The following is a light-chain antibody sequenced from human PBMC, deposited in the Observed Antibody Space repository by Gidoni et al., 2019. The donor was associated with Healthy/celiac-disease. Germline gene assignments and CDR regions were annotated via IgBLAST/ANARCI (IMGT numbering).Light chain of an antibody. J-gene: IGLJ2*01. CDR1: NSNIGSNT. CDR3: AAWDDSLNGVV. Sequence: QSVLTQPPSASGTPGQRVTISCSGSNSNIGSNTVNWYQQLPGTAPKLLIYSNKPRPSGVTDRFSGSKSGTSASLAISGLQSEDEADYYCAAWDDSLNGVVFGGGTKLTVL. V-gene: IGLV1-44*01. CDR2: SNK.